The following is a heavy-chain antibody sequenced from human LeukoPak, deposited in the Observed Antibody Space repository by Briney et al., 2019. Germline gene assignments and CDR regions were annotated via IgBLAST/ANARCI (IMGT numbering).Heavy chain of an antibody. CDR1: GFTLSSYA. Sequence: GGSLRLSCAASGFTLSSYAMHWVRQAPGKGLEWGAVISYDGSNKYYADSVKGRFTISRDNSKNTLYLQMNSLRAEDTAVYYCARAYDFWSASPDYWGQGTLVTVSS. J-gene: IGHJ4*02. D-gene: IGHD3-3*01. CDR3: ARAYDFWSASPDY. V-gene: IGHV3-30*04. CDR2: ISYDGSNK.